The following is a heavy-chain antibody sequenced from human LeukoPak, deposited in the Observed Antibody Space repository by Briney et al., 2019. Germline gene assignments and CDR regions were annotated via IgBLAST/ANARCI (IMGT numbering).Heavy chain of an antibody. D-gene: IGHD1-1*01. J-gene: IGHJ4*02. CDR2: IYDSGTT. Sequence: SETLSLTCTLAAPSTGALYWGWNRQSPGKGLEWIAYIYDSGTTNYNPSLKSRVTISIDTSKHQFSLNLSSVTAAGTGVYYCARKERTTTTPSYYFYYWGQGMLVTVSS. CDR1: APSTGALY. CDR3: ARKERTTTTPSYYFYY. V-gene: IGHV4-59*01.